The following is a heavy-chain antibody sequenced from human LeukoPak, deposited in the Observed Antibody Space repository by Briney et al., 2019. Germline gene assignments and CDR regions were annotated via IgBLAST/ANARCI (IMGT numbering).Heavy chain of an antibody. V-gene: IGHV4-59*08. J-gene: IGHJ4*02. Sequence: SETLSLTCTVSGGSISSYYWSWIRRPPGKGLEWIGYIYYSGSTNYNPSLKSRVTIAVDTSKNQFSLKLTSVTATDTALYFCSRPYIGALPEHWGQGALVTVSS. CDR2: IYYSGST. CDR1: GGSISSYY. D-gene: IGHD1-26*01. CDR3: SRPYIGALPEH.